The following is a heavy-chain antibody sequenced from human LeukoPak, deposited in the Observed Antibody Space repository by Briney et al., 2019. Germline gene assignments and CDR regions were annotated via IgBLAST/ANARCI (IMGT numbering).Heavy chain of an antibody. CDR3: ARGNNWFDP. CDR1: GFTFSSYT. V-gene: IGHV3-21*01. J-gene: IGHJ5*02. CDR2: ISSIPGKT. Sequence: GGSLRLSCAASGFTFSSYTMNWVRQAPEKGLEWVSSISSIPGKTYYADSVKGRFTISRDNAKNSMFLQMNSLRAEDTGVYYCARGNNWFDPWGQGTLVTVSS.